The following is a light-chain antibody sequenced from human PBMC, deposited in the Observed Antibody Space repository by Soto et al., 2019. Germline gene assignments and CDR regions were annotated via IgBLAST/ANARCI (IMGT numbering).Light chain of an antibody. V-gene: IGKV3-15*01. CDR3: QQYDDWPPLT. J-gene: IGKJ4*01. CDR1: QSVGTG. CDR2: GAS. Sequence: EIVLTQSPATLSVSPGETVALSCRASQSVGTGLAWYQQKPGQAPRLLISGASTRATGVPARFSGSGAGTEFTLTINSLLSEDLATYYCQQYDDWPPLTFGGGTKVDI.